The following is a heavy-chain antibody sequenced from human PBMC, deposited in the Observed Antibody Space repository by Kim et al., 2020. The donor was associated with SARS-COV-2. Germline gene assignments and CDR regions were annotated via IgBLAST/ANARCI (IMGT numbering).Heavy chain of an antibody. J-gene: IGHJ6*02. D-gene: IGHD6-6*01. V-gene: IGHV3-23*01. CDR3: AKDGRGYSSSPKYYYGMDV. Sequence: GRFTIDRDNPKNTLYLQMNSLRAEDTAVYYCAKDGRGYSSSPKYYYGMDVWGQGTTVTVSS.